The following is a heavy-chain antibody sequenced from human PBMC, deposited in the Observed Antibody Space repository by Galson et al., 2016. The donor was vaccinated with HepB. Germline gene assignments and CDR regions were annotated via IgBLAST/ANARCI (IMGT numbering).Heavy chain of an antibody. V-gene: IGHV1-18*01. Sequence: SVKVSCKAPGYTFTSYGISWVRQAPGQGLEWMGWISAYNHNTHYAQNLQDRVTLTTESSTSTAYMELRSLRSDDTAVYYCARSPSMSGYGYYDYWGQGTLVTVSS. J-gene: IGHJ4*02. CDR3: ARSPSMSGYGYYDY. D-gene: IGHD2/OR15-2a*01. CDR1: GYTFTSYG. CDR2: ISAYNHNT.